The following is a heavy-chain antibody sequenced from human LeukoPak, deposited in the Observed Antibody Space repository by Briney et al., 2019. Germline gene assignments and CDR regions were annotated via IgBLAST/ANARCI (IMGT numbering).Heavy chain of an antibody. Sequence: PGGSLRLSCTGSGFSFGDYCMSWFRQAPWKGLQWVGFIRSKAYGGTIEYAASVKDRFTISRDDSNSIAYLQMSSLKTEDTALYYCARASSCSRASCPMWAGYWGQGTLVTVSS. CDR3: ARASSCSRASCPMWAGY. CDR1: GFSFGDYC. J-gene: IGHJ4*02. V-gene: IGHV3-49*03. D-gene: IGHD2-2*01. CDR2: IRSKAYGGTI.